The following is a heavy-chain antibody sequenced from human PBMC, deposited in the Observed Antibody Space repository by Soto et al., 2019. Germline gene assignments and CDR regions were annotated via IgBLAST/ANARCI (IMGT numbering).Heavy chain of an antibody. D-gene: IGHD5-18*01. CDR3: ARGGDGYYYRGAAFDI. J-gene: IGHJ3*02. V-gene: IGHV3-30-3*01. CDR2: ISYDGSNK. Sequence: QVQLVESGGGVVQPGRSLRLSCAASGFTFSSYAMHWVRQAPGKGLEWVAVISYDGSNKYYADSVKGRFTISRDNSKNTLYLQMNSLSAEDTSVYSCARGGDGYYYRGAAFDIGGQGTMVTVSS. CDR1: GFTFSSYA.